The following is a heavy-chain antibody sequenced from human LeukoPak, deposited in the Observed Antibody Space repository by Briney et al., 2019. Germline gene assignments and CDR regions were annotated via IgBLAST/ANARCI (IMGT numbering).Heavy chain of an antibody. V-gene: IGHV4-4*02. CDR3: ARTTEKYYFDY. Sequence: SETLSLTCTVSGGSISSSNWWSCVRQPPGKVLEWIWEIYHSGGTNYNTSLKSRVTISVDKSKNQFSLKLSSVTAADTAVYYCARTTEKYYFDYWGQGTLVTVSS. CDR2: IYHSGGT. D-gene: IGHD1-14*01. J-gene: IGHJ4*02. CDR1: GGSISSSNW.